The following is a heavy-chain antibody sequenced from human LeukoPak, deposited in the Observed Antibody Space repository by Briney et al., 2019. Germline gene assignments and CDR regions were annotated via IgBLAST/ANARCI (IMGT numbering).Heavy chain of an antibody. Sequence: SVKVCCKASGYTFTSYGISWVRQAPGQGLEWMGWISAYNGNTNYAQKLQGRVTMTTDTSTSTAYMELRSLRSDDTAVYYCASTGYCSTTSCPATSIWGQGTMVTVSS. J-gene: IGHJ3*02. V-gene: IGHV1-18*01. CDR2: ISAYNGNT. D-gene: IGHD2-2*01. CDR1: GYTFTSYG. CDR3: ASTGYCSTTSCPATSI.